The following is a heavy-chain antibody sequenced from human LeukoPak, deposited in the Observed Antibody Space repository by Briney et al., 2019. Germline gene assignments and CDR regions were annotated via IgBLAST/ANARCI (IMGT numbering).Heavy chain of an antibody. V-gene: IGHV4-39*07. D-gene: IGHD3-3*01. CDR3: ARLFDSGYYDFWRSRFDP. J-gene: IGHJ5*02. CDR2: IFYSGST. CDR1: GDSISSGDYY. Sequence: PSETLSLTCTVSGDSISSGDYYWGWIRQPPGKGLEWIGSIFYSGSTYYNPSLKSRVTISVDTSKNQFSPKLSSVTAADTAVYYCARLFDSGYYDFWRSRFDPWGQGTLVTVSS.